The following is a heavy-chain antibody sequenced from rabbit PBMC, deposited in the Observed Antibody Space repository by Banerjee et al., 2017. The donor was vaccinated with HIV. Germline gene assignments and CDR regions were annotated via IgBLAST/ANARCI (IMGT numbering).Heavy chain of an antibody. CDR1: GFDFSSYG. J-gene: IGHJ2*01. D-gene: IGHD6-1*01. CDR2: IDPVFGST. Sequence: QEQLVESGGGLVQPGGSLKLSCKASGFDFSSYGVSWVRQAPGKGLEWIGYIDPVFGSTYYASWVNGRFTISSHNAQNTLYLQLNSLTAADTATYFCVRDRYAGYAGYGYARDAFDPWGQGTLVTVS. CDR3: VRDRYAGYAGYGYARDAFDP. V-gene: IGHV1S47*01.